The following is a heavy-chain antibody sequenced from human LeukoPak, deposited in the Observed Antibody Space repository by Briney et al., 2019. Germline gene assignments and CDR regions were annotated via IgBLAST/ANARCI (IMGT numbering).Heavy chain of an antibody. J-gene: IGHJ4*02. D-gene: IGHD4-17*01. CDR3: ARLPTVTFFDY. Sequence: PSETLSLTCTVSGGSISTSNYYWGWIRQPPGKGLEWIGSIYYSGSTYYKPSLKSRVTISVDTSKNQFSLKLSSVTAADTAVYYCARLPTVTFFDYWGQGTLVTVSS. CDR1: GGSISTSNYY. V-gene: IGHV4-39*01. CDR2: IYYSGST.